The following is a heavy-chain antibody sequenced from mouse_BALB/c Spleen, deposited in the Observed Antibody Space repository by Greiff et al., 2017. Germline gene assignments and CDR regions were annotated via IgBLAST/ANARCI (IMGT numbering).Heavy chain of an antibody. V-gene: IGHV5-6*01. D-gene: IGHD4-1*01. CDR2: ISSGGSYT. Sequence: EVKLVDSGGDLVKPGGSLKLSCAASGFTFSSYGMSWVRQTPDKRLEWVATISSGGSYTYYPDSVKGRFTISRDNAKNTLYLQMSSLKSEDTAMYYCARLQDWAMDYWGQGTSVTVSS. CDR1: GFTFSSYG. CDR3: ARLQDWAMDY. J-gene: IGHJ4*01.